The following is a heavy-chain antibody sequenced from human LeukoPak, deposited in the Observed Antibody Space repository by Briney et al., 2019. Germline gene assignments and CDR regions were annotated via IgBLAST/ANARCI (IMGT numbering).Heavy chain of an antibody. CDR2: IYYSGST. J-gene: IGHJ4*02. V-gene: IGHV4-39*07. Sequence: SETLSLTCTVSGGSISSSSYYWGWIRQPPGMGLGWIGSIYYSGSTYYNPSLKSRVTISVDTSKNPFSPKLSSVTAADTAVYYCARFRTDYYDTSGNESPGYYFDDWGQGTLVTVSS. CDR1: GGSISSSSYY. CDR3: ARFRTDYYDTSGNESPGYYFDD. D-gene: IGHD3-22*01.